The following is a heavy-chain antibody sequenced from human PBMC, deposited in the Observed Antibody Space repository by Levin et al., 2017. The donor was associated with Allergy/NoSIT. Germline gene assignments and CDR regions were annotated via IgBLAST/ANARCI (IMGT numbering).Heavy chain of an antibody. D-gene: IGHD3-3*01. CDR3: ARAVGVVIPAAIDY. CDR1: GSSFSGGFH. CDR2: IYHNGNT. Sequence: SETLSLTCTVSGSSFSGGFHWGWIRQPPGKGLELIGSIYHNGNTNYNPSLKSRVTISLDTSKNQFSLNLSSVTAADTAVYYCARAVGVVIPAAIDYWGQGNLVTDSS. V-gene: IGHV4-38-2*02. J-gene: IGHJ4*02.